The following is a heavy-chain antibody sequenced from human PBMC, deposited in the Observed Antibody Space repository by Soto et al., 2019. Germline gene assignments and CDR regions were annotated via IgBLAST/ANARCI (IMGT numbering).Heavy chain of an antibody. CDR2: IYYSGST. J-gene: IGHJ5*02. CDR3: ARAMVVTQNWFDP. D-gene: IGHD2-21*02. CDR1: GGSISSGDYY. Sequence: TLSLTCAVSGGSISSGDYYWSWIRQPPGKGLEWIGYIYYSGSTYYNPSLKSRVTISVDTSKNQFSLKLSSVTAADTAVYYCARAMVVTQNWFDPWGQGTLVTVSS. V-gene: IGHV4-30-4*01.